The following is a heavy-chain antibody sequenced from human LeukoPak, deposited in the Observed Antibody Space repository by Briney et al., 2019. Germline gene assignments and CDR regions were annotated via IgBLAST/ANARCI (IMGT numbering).Heavy chain of an antibody. CDR1: GVSISSYY. CDR2: IYTSGST. D-gene: IGHD3-22*01. CDR3: ASIRYYDSSGYYYDY. Sequence: PSETLSLSCTVSGVSISSYYWSWIRQPAGKGLEWIGRIYTSGSTKYNPSLKSRVSMSVDTSKNQFSLKLSSVTAADTAVYYCASIRYYDSSGYYYDYWGQGTLVTVSS. J-gene: IGHJ4*02. V-gene: IGHV4-4*07.